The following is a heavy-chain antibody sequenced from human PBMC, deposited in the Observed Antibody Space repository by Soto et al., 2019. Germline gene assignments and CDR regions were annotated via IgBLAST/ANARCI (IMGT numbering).Heavy chain of an antibody. J-gene: IGHJ4*02. Sequence: SETLSLTCTVSGDSMSSSSYYWGWIRQPPGKGLEWIGTIYYSGNTFYNPSLKSRVTISVDTSKNQFSLKLNSVTAADAAIYYCARGQRTRFSPFGDWGQGTLVTVSS. CDR1: GDSMSSSSYY. CDR2: IYYSGNT. CDR3: ARGQRTRFSPFGD. V-gene: IGHV4-39*01.